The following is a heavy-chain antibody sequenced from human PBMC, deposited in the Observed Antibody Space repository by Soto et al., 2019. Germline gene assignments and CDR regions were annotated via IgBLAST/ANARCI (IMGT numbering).Heavy chain of an antibody. CDR1: GFTFSSYS. D-gene: IGHD4-17*01. CDR3: ARFGRGDYFYYYYCMDV. V-gene: IGHV3-21*01. J-gene: IGHJ6*04. CDR2: ISSSSSYI. Sequence: PGGSLRLSCAASGFTFSSYSMNWVRQAPGKWLEWVSSISSSSSYIYYADSVKGRFTISRDNAKNSLYLQMNSLRAEDTAVYYCARFGRGDYFYYYYCMDVWGKGXTVTVSS.